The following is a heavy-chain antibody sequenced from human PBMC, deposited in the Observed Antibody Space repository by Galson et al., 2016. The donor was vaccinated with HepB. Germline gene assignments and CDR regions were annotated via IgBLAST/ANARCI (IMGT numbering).Heavy chain of an antibody. CDR3: AKQQQVVISGMDV. Sequence: SLRLSCAASGFTFDDYAMHWVRQAPGKGLEWVSGIRWTGGTIGYADSVQGRFNISRDNAKNSLYLQMNSLRPDYTALYYCAKQQQVVISGMDVWGQGTTVTVSS. CDR1: GFTFDDYA. CDR2: IRWTGGTI. J-gene: IGHJ6*02. D-gene: IGHD6-13*01. V-gene: IGHV3-9*01.